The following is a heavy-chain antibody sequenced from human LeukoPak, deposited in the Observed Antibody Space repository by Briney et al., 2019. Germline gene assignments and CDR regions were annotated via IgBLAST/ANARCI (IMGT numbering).Heavy chain of an antibody. CDR2: INPNSGGT. V-gene: IGHV1-2*06. J-gene: IGHJ4*02. D-gene: IGHD6-19*01. Sequence: GASVKVSCKASGYTFTGYYMHWVRQAPGQGLEWMGRINPNSGGTNYAQKFQGRVTMTRDTSISTAYMELNRLRSDDTAVYYCASTGYSSGASRVIDYWGQGTLVTVSS. CDR1: GYTFTGYY. CDR3: ASTGYSSGASRVIDY.